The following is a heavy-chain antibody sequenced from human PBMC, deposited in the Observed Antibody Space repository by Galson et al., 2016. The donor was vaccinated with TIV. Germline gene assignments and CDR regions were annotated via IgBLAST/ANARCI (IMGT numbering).Heavy chain of an antibody. CDR3: AKDPYIYGSYLDH. D-gene: IGHD5-18*01. CDR2: IIPIFGTT. J-gene: IGHJ4*02. V-gene: IGHV1-69*13. Sequence: SVKVSCKASGGLVSNYAISWVRQAPGPGLEWMGGIIPIFGTTKYAQKFQGRVTITADESTRIVNMELSSLRSEDTAVYYCAKDPYIYGSYLDHWGQGTLVTVSS. CDR1: GGLVSNYA.